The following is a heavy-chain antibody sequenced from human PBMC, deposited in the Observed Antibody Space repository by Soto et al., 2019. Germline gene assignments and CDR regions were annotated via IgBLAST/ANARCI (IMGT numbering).Heavy chain of an antibody. CDR3: ARGYRAGCSSINCYMH. D-gene: IGHD2-21*01. CDR1: GDSLTNNHW. J-gene: IGHJ4*02. Sequence: QLQLRESGTGLVQPSGTLSLTCDVSGDSLTNNHWWSWVRQAPGKGLEWIGEIWHTGLPNYNPSLKSRVAISIEKSKDQYSLKLSSVNTAETALYYGARGYRAGCSSINCYMHWGQGTLVNVSS. CDR2: IWHTGLP. V-gene: IGHV4-4*02.